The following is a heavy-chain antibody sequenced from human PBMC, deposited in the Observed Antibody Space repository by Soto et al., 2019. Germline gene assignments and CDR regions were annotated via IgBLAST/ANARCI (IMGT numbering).Heavy chain of an antibody. D-gene: IGHD2-15*01. V-gene: IGHV3-74*01. CDR1: GFTFSSYW. Sequence: EVQLVESGGGLVQPGGSLRLSCAASGFTFSSYWMHWVRQAPGKGLVWISRINTDGSSTSYVDSVQGRFIISRDNGKNPLFLQMNSLRGEDTAVYYCARGGSGVTRGLHYWGQGTLVTVSS. J-gene: IGHJ4*02. CDR2: INTDGSST. CDR3: ARGGSGVTRGLHY.